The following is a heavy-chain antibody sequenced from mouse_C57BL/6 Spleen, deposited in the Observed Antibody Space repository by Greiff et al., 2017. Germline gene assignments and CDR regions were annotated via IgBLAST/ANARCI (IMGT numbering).Heavy chain of an antibody. V-gene: IGHV5-9-1*02. D-gene: IGHD1-3*01. Sequence: EVMLVESGEGLVKPGGSLKLSCAASGFTFSSYAMSWVRQTPEKRLEWVAYISSGGDYIYYADTVKGRFTISRDKARNTLYLQMSSLKSEDTAMYYCTSGSSCYYVDYWGQGTTLTVSS. J-gene: IGHJ2*01. CDR1: GFTFSSYA. CDR3: TSGSSCYYVDY. CDR2: ISSGGDYI.